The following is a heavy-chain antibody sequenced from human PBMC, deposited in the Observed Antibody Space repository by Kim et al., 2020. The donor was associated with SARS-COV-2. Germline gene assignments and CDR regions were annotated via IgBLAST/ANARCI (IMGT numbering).Heavy chain of an antibody. V-gene: IGHV3-33*01. J-gene: IGHJ3*02. Sequence: GGSLRLSCAASGFTFSSYGMHWVRQAPGKGLEWVAVIWYDGSNKYYADSVKGRFTISRDNSKNTLYLQMNSLRAEDTAVYYCAREVIPPGIAAAGTNNWAFDIWGQGTMVTVSS. CDR3: AREVIPPGIAAAGTNNWAFDI. CDR2: IWYDGSNK. D-gene: IGHD6-13*01. CDR1: GFTFSSYG.